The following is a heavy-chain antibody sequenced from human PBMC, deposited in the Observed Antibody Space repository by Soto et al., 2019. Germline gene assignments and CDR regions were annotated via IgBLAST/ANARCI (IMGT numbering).Heavy chain of an antibody. CDR3: ARGIKSSP. CDR1: GGSFSGYY. D-gene: IGHD3-10*01. Sequence: PSETLSLTXAVYGGSFSGYYWSWIRQPPGKGLEWIGEINHSGSTNYNPSLKSRVTISVDTSKNQFSLKLSSVTAADTAVYYCARGIKSSPWGQGTLVTVSS. J-gene: IGHJ5*02. CDR2: INHSGST. V-gene: IGHV4-34*01.